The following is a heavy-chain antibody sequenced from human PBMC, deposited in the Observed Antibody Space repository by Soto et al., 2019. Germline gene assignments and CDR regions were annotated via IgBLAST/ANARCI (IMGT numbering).Heavy chain of an antibody. CDR3: AKEDNYYDSSGYYLEYFHH. CDR1: GFTFSTYA. Sequence: EVQLLESGGGLVQPGGSLRLSCEASGFTFSTYAMTWVRQAPGKGLEWVSIISGSGGTTYYADSVKGRFTISRDNSKNTLYLQMNRLRADDTAVYYCAKEDNYYDSSGYYLEYFHHWGQGTLVTVSS. CDR2: ISGSGGTT. D-gene: IGHD3-22*01. V-gene: IGHV3-23*01. J-gene: IGHJ1*01.